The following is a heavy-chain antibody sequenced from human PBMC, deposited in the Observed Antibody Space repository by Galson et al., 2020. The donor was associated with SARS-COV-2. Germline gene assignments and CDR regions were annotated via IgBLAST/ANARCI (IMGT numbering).Heavy chain of an antibody. CDR2: ISYDGNNA. CDR3: VRDKLGDKLELDY. J-gene: IGHJ4*02. Sequence: GESLKISCAASGFTFSNDAMLWVRQAPGKGLEWVAVISYDGNNAYYSDSVKGRFTISRDNSKSTLHLQMNGLRVDDTAVYYCVRDKLGDKLELDYWGQGTLVTVSS. D-gene: IGHD3-16*01. CDR1: GFTFSNDA. V-gene: IGHV3-30*17.